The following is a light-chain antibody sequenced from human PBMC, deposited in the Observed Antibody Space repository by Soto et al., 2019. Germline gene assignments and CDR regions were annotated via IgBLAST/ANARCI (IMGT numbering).Light chain of an antibody. J-gene: IGKJ5*01. CDR1: QSVSSSY. Sequence: EIVLTQSPGTLSLSPGERATLSCRASQSVSSSYLAWYQQKPGQAPRLLIYAASSRATGIPDRFSGSGSGTEFTLTISSLQSEDFAVYYCQQYTGPPTTFGQGTRLEIK. CDR2: AAS. V-gene: IGKV3-20*01. CDR3: QQYTGPPTT.